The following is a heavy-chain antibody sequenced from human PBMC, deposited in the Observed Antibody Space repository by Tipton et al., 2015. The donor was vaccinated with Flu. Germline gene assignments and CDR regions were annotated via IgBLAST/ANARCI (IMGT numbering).Heavy chain of an antibody. CDR2: THSGDRT. CDR3: ARVTGASTAYGLDV. CDR1: GFTVSSNY. Sequence: SLRLSCAASGFTVSSNYMSWVRQAPGKGLEWVSVTHSGDRTYSADSVKGRFTISRDNSKNTIYLQMNSLRVEDTAVYYCARVTGASTAYGLDVWGQGTTVTVSS. D-gene: IGHD3-10*01. J-gene: IGHJ6*02. V-gene: IGHV3-53*01.